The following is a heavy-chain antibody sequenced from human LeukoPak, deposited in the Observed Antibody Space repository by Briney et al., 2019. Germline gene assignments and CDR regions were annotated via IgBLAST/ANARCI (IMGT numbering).Heavy chain of an antibody. CDR1: GFTFNTYA. CDR2: ISSNTDNT. Sequence: GGSPRLSCATSGFTFNTYAMTWVRQAPGKGLEWVSSISSNTDNTYYADSVKGRFTISRDNSKNTLYLQMNSLRAEDTAVYHCATSRTFDYWGQGTLVTVSS. D-gene: IGHD1-1*01. J-gene: IGHJ4*02. CDR3: ATSRTFDY. V-gene: IGHV3-23*01.